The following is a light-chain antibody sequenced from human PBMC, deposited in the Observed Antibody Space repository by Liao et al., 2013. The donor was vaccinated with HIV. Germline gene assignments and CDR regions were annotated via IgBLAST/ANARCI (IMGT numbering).Light chain of an antibody. CDR2: YDS. Sequence: SYVLTQAPSVSVAPGETARVTCGGNNIGSRAVHWYQQKPGQAPVLVIYYDSDRPSRIPERFSGSNSGNTATLSISRVEAGDEADYYCQVWDSSSDHWVFGGGTKLTVL. CDR3: QVWDSSSDHWV. CDR1: NIGSRA. V-gene: IGLV3-21*01. J-gene: IGLJ3*02.